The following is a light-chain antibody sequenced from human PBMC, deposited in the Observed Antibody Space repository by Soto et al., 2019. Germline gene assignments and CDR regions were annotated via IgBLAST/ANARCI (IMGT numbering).Light chain of an antibody. CDR3: QQYFTYPVT. CDR2: AAS. J-gene: IGKJ3*01. CDR1: QGVSNY. Sequence: AIRMTQSPSSFSVSTGERVTITCRASQGVSNYLAWYQQKPGKAPKLLIYAASTLQSGVPSTFSGSGSGTDFTLTISRLQSEDFATYYCQQYFTYPVTFGPGTKVDI. V-gene: IGKV1-8*01.